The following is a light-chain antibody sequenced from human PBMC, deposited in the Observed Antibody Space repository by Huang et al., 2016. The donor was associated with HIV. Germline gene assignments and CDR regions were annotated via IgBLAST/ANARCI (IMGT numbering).Light chain of an antibody. Sequence: DIVLTQSPGTLAVSLGDMATINCKSSHNFSFRSGNNTYCAWYQQKPGLPPTALIYWASTRESGVPDRFSCSGSGTDFTLTINSLQAEDVAVYYCQQYFTIPGFGQGTRVEI. J-gene: IGKJ1*01. CDR2: WAS. V-gene: IGKV4-1*01. CDR1: HNFSFRSGNNTY. CDR3: QQYFTIPG.